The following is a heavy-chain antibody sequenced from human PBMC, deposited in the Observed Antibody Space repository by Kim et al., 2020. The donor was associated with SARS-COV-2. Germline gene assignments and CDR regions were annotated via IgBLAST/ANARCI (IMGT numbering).Heavy chain of an antibody. CDR2: TYYRSKWYN. D-gene: IGHD1-26*01. V-gene: IGHV6-1*01. CDR3: AREGPYRGSYLDAFDI. J-gene: IGHJ3*02. CDR1: GDSVSSNSAA. Sequence: SQTLSLTCAISGDSVSSNSAAWNWIRQSPSRGLEWLGRTYYRSKWYNDYAVSVKSRITINPDTSKNQFSLQLNSVTPEDTAVYYCAREGPYRGSYLDAFDIWGQGTMVTVSS.